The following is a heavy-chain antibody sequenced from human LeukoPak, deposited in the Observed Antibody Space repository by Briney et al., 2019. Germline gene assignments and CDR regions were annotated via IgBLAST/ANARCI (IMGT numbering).Heavy chain of an antibody. CDR3: ARGGVYHILTGYYLNWFDP. Sequence: SETLSLTCTVSGGSISSSSYYWGWIRQPPGKGLECIGSIYYSGSTYYNPSLKSRVTISVDTSKNQFSLKLSSVTAADTAVYYCARGGVYHILTGYYLNWFDPWGQGTLVTVSS. V-gene: IGHV4-39*07. J-gene: IGHJ5*02. CDR1: GGSISSSSYY. D-gene: IGHD3-9*01. CDR2: IYYSGST.